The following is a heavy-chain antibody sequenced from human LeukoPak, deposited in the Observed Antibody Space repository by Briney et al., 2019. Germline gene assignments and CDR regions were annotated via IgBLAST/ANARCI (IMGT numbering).Heavy chain of an antibody. D-gene: IGHD6-19*01. J-gene: IGHJ3*02. V-gene: IGHV4-34*01. CDR2: INHSGST. Sequence: SETLSLTCAVYGGSFSGYYWSWIRQPPGKGLEWIGEINHSGSTNYNPSLKSRVTISVDTSKNQFSLKLSSVTAADTAVYYCARAREQWLPSDAFDIWGQGTMVTVSS. CDR3: ARAREQWLPSDAFDI. CDR1: GGSFSGYY.